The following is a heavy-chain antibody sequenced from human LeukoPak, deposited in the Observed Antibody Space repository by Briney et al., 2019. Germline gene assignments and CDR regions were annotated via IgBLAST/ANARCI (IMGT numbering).Heavy chain of an antibody. D-gene: IGHD6-19*01. CDR3: ARSTAVPTFNY. CDR2: IKQDGSEK. J-gene: IGHJ4*02. Sequence: PGGSLRLSCAASGFTFSTYAMSWVRQAPGKGLEWVANIKQDGSEKYYVDSVKGRFTISRDNAKNSLYLQMNSLRAEDTAVYYCARSTAVPTFNYWGQGTLVTVSS. V-gene: IGHV3-7*01. CDR1: GFTFSTYA.